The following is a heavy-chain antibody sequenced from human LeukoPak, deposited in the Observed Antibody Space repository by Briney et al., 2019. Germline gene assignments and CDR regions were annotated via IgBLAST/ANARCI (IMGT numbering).Heavy chain of an antibody. D-gene: IGHD3-3*01. CDR3: ARGGYYDFWSGYYPHDAFDI. CDR2: INHSGST. CDR1: GGSFSGYY. J-gene: IGHJ3*02. Sequence: PSETLSLTCAVYGGSFSGYYWSWIRQPPGKGLEWIGEINHSGSTNYNPSLKSRVTISVDTSKNQFALKLSSLTAADTAVYYCARGGYYDFWSGYYPHDAFDIWGQGTMVTVSS. V-gene: IGHV4-34*01.